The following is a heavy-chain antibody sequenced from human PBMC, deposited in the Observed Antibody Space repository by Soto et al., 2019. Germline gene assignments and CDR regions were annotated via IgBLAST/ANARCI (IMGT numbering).Heavy chain of an antibody. D-gene: IGHD3-22*01. J-gene: IGHJ5*02. V-gene: IGHV1-69*13. CDR3: ANHLYNYDSSGYYYNWFDP. CDR2: IIPIFGTA. Sequence: ASVKVSCKASGGTFSSYAISWVRQAPGQGLEWMGGIIPIFGTANYAQKFQGRVTITADESTSTAYMELSSLRSEDTAVYYCANHLYNYDSSGYYYNWFDPWGQGTLVTVSS. CDR1: GGTFSSYA.